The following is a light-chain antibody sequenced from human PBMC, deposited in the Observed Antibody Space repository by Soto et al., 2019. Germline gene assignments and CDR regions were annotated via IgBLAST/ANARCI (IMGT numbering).Light chain of an antibody. CDR3: SSEAGSNNYV. V-gene: IGLV2-8*01. CDR2: EVA. Sequence: QSALTQPPSASGSPGQSVTISCTGTSSDVGAYNYVSWYQQHPGKAPKLMIYEVAKRPSGVADRFSGSKSGNTASLTVSGLHAEDEADYFCSSEAGSNNYVFGTGTKVTVL. J-gene: IGLJ1*01. CDR1: SSDVGAYNY.